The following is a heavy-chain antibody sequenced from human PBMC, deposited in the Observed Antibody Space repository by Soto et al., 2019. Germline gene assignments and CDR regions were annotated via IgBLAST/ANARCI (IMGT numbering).Heavy chain of an antibody. CDR3: ARLYSRGY. J-gene: IGHJ4*02. CDR2: INHSGST. Sequence: SETVSLTCAVYGGSFSGYYWSWIRQPPGKGLEWIGEINHSGSTNYNPSLKSRVTISVDTSKNQFSLKLSSVTAADTAVYYCARLYSRGYWGQGTLVTVCS. CDR1: GGSFSGYY. V-gene: IGHV4-34*01. D-gene: IGHD5-18*01.